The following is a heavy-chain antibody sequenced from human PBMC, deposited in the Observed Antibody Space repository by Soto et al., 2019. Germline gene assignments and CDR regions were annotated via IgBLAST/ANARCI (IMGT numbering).Heavy chain of an antibody. J-gene: IGHJ6*02. CDR2: IYPGDSDT. Sequence: GESLKISCKASGDTFTNYWIGWVRQMPGKGLEWMGIIYPGDSDTKYNPSFQGQVTISADKSITTTYLQWSSLKASDTAIYYCAASIFYYGMDVWGQGTTVTVSS. V-gene: IGHV5-51*01. CDR3: AASIFYYGMDV. CDR1: GDTFTNYW.